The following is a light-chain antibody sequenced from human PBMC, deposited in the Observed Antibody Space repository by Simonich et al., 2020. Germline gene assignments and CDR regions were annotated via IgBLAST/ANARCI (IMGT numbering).Light chain of an antibody. V-gene: IGLV2-14*02. CDR2: EGR. CDR3: SSYTSSSTYVV. J-gene: IGLJ2*01. CDR1: RSDVGGYNL. Sequence: QSALTQPASVSVSPGQSITISCTGTRSDVGGYNLVSWSQHHPGKAPKLMIYEGRKRPSGVSNRFSGSKSGNTASLTISGLQAEDEADYYCSSYTSSSTYVVFGGGTKLTVL.